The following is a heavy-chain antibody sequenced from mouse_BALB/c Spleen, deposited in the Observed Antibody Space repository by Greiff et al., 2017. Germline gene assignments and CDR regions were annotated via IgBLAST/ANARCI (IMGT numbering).Heavy chain of an antibody. D-gene: IGHD6-1*01. CDR3: ARKPPFAY. CDR1: GYSITSDYA. J-gene: IGHJ3*01. CDR2: ISYSGST. V-gene: IGHV3-2*02. Sequence: EVKVEESGPGLVKPSQSLSLTCTVTGYSITSDYAWNWIRQFPGNKLEWMGYISYSGSTSYNPSLKSRISITRDTSKNQFFLQLNSVTTEDTATYYCARKPPFAYWGQGTLVTVSA.